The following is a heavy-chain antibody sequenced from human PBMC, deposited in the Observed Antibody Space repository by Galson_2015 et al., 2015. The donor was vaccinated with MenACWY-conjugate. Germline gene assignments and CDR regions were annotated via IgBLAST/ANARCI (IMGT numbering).Heavy chain of an antibody. Sequence: LEWVSTIGGSAGDANYADSVKGRFTITRDNSKNTLFLHMNSLRAEDTAVYYCARGWYGGNTFYFDFWGRGTLVAVSS. D-gene: IGHD1-26*01. CDR3: ARGWYGGNTFYFDF. CDR2: IGGSAGDA. J-gene: IGHJ2*01. V-gene: IGHV3-23*01.